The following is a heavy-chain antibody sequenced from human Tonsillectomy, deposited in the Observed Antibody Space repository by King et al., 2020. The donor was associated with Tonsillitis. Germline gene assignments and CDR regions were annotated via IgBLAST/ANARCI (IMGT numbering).Heavy chain of an antibody. J-gene: IGHJ4*02. V-gene: IGHV3-23*04. Sequence: VQLVESGGGLVQPGWSLRLSCAASGFTFSSYAMSWVRQAPGNVLELVSAISGSGSRTYYADSWQGRFTISSANSKNTLYLQMNSLISEDTAVYYCAKDKPTFGGVIGCFDYWGQGTLVTVSS. D-gene: IGHD3-16*02. CDR2: ISGSGSRT. CDR1: GFTFSSYA. CDR3: AKDKPTFGGVIGCFDY.